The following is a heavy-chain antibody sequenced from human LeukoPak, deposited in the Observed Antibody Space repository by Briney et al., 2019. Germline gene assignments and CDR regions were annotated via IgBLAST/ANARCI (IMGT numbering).Heavy chain of an antibody. CDR3: ARDRGFGADDS. D-gene: IGHD3-10*01. CDR1: GFTFSSYA. J-gene: IGHJ4*02. CDR2: ISGSGGST. Sequence: GGSLRLSCAASGFTFSSYAMSWVRQAPGKGLEWVSAISGSGGSTYYADSVKGRFTISRDNAKSSLYLQMNSLRVEDTAVYYCARDRGFGADDSWGQGSLITVSS. V-gene: IGHV3-23*01.